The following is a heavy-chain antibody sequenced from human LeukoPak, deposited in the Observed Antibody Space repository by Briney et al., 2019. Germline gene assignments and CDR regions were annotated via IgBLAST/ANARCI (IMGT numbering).Heavy chain of an antibody. CDR2: ISSRSSNK. CDR1: GFTFSTYS. D-gene: IGHD6-13*01. J-gene: IGHJ3*02. V-gene: IGHV3-48*02. CDR3: VRDWVAASSFDI. Sequence: GGSLRLSCVASGFTFSTYSMDWVRQAPGRGLEWVSHISSRSSNKYFADSVKGRFTISRDNVKNSVYLQMNSLRDEDTAVYYCVRDWVAASSFDIWGQGTMVTVSS.